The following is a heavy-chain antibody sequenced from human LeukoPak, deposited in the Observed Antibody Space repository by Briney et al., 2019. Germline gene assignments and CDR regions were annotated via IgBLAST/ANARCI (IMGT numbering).Heavy chain of an antibody. D-gene: IGHD2-2*01. Sequence: GGSLRLSCAASGFPFSSYAMTWVRQASGKGLEWVSGINWNGGSTGYADSVKGRFTISRDNAKNSLYLQMNSLKAEDTALYYCARRAVVPAAPFDYWGQGTTVTVSS. J-gene: IGHJ4*03. CDR3: ARRAVVPAAPFDY. V-gene: IGHV3-20*04. CDR1: GFPFSSYA. CDR2: INWNGGST.